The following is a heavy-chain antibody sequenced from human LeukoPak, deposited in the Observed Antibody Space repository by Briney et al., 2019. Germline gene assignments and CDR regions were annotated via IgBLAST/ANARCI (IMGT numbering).Heavy chain of an antibody. Sequence: GGPLRLSCAASGFTFSSYSMNWVRRAPGKGLEWVSSISSSSSYIYYADSVKGRFTISRDNAKNSLYLQMNSLRAEDTAVYYCASPGRSGTHNGGDVWGKGTTVTVSS. D-gene: IGHD3-10*01. CDR3: ASPGRSGTHNGGDV. CDR2: ISSSSSYI. J-gene: IGHJ6*04. V-gene: IGHV3-21*01. CDR1: GFTFSSYS.